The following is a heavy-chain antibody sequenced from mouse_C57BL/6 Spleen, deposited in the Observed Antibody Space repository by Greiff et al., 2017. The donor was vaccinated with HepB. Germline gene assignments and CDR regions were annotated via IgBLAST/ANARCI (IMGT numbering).Heavy chain of an antibody. Sequence: VQLKESEGGLVQPGSSMKLSCTASGFTFSDYYMAWVRQVPEKGLEWVANINYDGSSTYYLDSLKSRFIISRDNAKNILYLQMSSLKSEDTATYYCARGGLGGAMDYWGQGTSVTVSS. CDR3: ARGGLGGAMDY. D-gene: IGHD2-2*01. V-gene: IGHV5-16*01. J-gene: IGHJ4*01. CDR2: INYDGSST. CDR1: GFTFSDYY.